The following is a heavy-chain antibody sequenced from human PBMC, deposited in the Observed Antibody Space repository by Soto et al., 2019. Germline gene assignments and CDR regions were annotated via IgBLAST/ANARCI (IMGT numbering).Heavy chain of an antibody. Sequence: GGSLRLSCAASGFTFSSYWMHWVRQAPGKGLVWVSRINSDGSSTSYADSVKGRFTISRDNAKNTLYLQMNSLRAEDTAVYYCARVDDFWSGYFHYDYWGQGTLVTVSS. CDR1: GFTFSSYW. CDR2: INSDGSST. D-gene: IGHD3-3*01. CDR3: ARVDDFWSGYFHYDY. J-gene: IGHJ4*02. V-gene: IGHV3-74*01.